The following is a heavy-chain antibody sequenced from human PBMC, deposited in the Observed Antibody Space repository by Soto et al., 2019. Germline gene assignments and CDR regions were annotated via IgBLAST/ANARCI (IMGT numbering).Heavy chain of an antibody. V-gene: IGHV4-39*01. Sequence: SETLSLTCTVSGGSISSSSYYWGWIRQPPGKGLEWIGIIYYSGSTYYNPSLKSRVTISVDTSKNQFSLKLSSVTAADTAVYYCARPRARYFEWSDIWFDPGGQGTLVTVS. D-gene: IGHD3-9*01. CDR1: GGSISSSSYY. J-gene: IGHJ5*02. CDR2: IYYSGST. CDR3: ARPRARYFEWSDIWFDP.